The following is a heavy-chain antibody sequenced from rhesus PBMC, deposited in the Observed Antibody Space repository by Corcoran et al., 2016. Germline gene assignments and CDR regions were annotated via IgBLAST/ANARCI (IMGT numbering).Heavy chain of an antibody. Sequence: QVQLQESGPGLVKPSETLSLTCAVSGGSISDDYYWGWIRQPPGKGLEWIGYIYGSGGGTNYNPSLKNRVTISIDTSKNQFSLKLSSVTAADTAVYYCARDWDGSSYYG. J-gene: IGHJ6*01. CDR1: GGSISDDYY. D-gene: IGHD4-29*01. CDR3: ARDWDGSSYYG. CDR2: IYGSGGGT. V-gene: IGHV4-106*01.